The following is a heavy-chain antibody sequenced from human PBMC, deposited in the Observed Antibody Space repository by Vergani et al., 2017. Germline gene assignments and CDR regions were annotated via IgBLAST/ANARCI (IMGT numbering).Heavy chain of an antibody. CDR1: GFTSSYYG. CDR3: ATKSFGTPGCQIGYFRE. V-gene: IGHV3-30*03. J-gene: IGHJ1*01. Sequence: QVHLVESGGGVVQPGRSLRLSRVVSGFTSSYYGMHWVRPAPGKGLEWVAVISYDGKQKYYADAVKDRFTIARDNSKSTLYLQMNSQRTEDTAVYYCATKSFGTPGCQIGYFREWGQGTLVTVSS. D-gene: IGHD1-1*01. CDR2: ISYDGKQK.